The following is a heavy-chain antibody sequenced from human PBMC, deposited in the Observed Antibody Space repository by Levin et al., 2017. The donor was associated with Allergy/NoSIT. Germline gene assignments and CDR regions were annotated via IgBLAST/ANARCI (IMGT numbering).Heavy chain of an antibody. CDR2: IYYSGST. D-gene: IGHD2-2*01. CDR1: GGSISSYY. Sequence: SETLSLTCTVSGGSISSYYWSWIRQPPGKGLEWIGYIYYSGSTNYNPSLKSRVTISVDTSKNQFSLKLSSVTAADTAVYYCAREFAGYCSSTSCYGPDAFDIWGQGTMVTVSS. V-gene: IGHV4-59*01. J-gene: IGHJ3*02. CDR3: AREFAGYCSSTSCYGPDAFDI.